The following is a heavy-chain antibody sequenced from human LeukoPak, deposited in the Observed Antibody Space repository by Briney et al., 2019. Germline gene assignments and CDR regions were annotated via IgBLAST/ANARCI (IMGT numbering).Heavy chain of an antibody. CDR3: ASLGPWDSSGYYPDY. CDR1: GFTFSSYW. V-gene: IGHV3-74*01. CDR2: INSDGSST. D-gene: IGHD3-22*01. J-gene: IGHJ4*02. Sequence: GGSLRLSCVAPGFTFSSYWMHWVRQVPGKGLVWVSRINSDGSSTYYGDSVKGRFTISRDNAKNTLYLQMNSLRAEDTAVYYCASLGPWDSSGYYPDYWGQGTLVTVSS.